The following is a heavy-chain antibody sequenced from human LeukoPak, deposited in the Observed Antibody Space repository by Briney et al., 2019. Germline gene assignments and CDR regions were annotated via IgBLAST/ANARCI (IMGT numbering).Heavy chain of an antibody. V-gene: IGHV6-1*01. J-gene: IGHJ6*02. D-gene: IGHD2-15*01. CDR3: ARDPLLRESYYYYGMDV. CDR2: TYYRSKWYN. Sequence: QTLSLTCAISGDSVSSNSAAWNWIRQSPSRGLEWLGRTYYRSKWYNDYAVSVKSRITINPDTSKNQFSLQLNSVTPEDTAVYYCARDPLLRESYYYYGMDVWGQGTTVTVSS. CDR1: GDSVSSNSAA.